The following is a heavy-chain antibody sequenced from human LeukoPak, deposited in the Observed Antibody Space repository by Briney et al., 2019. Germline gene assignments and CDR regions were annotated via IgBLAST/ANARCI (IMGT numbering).Heavy chain of an antibody. CDR2: ISAYNGNT. D-gene: IGHD3-22*01. Sequence: ASVKVSCKASGYTFTSYGISWVRQAPGQGLEWMGWISAYNGNTSYAQKLQGRVTMTTDTSTSTAYMELRSLRSDDTAVYYCARVLSSGYYDSSGYYYWGQGTLVTVSS. J-gene: IGHJ4*02. CDR3: ARVLSSGYYDSSGYYY. CDR1: GYTFTSYG. V-gene: IGHV1-18*01.